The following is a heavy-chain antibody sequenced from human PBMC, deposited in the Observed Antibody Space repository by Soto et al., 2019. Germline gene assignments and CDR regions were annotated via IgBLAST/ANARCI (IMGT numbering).Heavy chain of an antibody. V-gene: IGHV3-30-3*01. CDR2: ISYDGSNK. Sequence: QVQLVESGGGVVQPGRSLRLSCAASGFTFSSYAMHWVRQAPGKGLEWVAVISYDGSNKYYADSVKGRFTISRDNSKNTLYLQMNSLRAEDTAVYYFARCPEMATSPMDYWGQGTLVTVSS. J-gene: IGHJ4*02. D-gene: IGHD5-12*01. CDR3: ARCPEMATSPMDY. CDR1: GFTFSSYA.